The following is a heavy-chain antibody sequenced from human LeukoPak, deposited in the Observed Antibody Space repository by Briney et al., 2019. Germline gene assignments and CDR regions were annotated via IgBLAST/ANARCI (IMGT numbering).Heavy chain of an antibody. CDR1: GLTFSSAW. V-gene: IGHV3-15*01. D-gene: IGHD2-8*01. Sequence: GGSLRLSCAASGLTFSSAWMSWVRQAPGKGLEWVGHIKTNTDGGTTEYAAPVKGRFTISRDDSKKMLFLQMNSLKIEDTAVYYCTTDEWNWGQGTLVTVSS. J-gene: IGHJ4*02. CDR2: IKTNTDGGTT. CDR3: TTDEWN.